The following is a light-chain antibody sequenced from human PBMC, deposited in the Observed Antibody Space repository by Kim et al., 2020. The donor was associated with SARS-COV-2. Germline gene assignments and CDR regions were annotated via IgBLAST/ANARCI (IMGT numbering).Light chain of an antibody. V-gene: IGLV4-69*01. CDR3: QTWGAGIQGV. J-gene: IGLJ3*02. Sequence: VKLTGILSSEHSPDAIAWHQQQPEKGPRYLMRLNSDGSHNKGDGIPDRFSGSSSGAERYLTISNLQSDDEGDYYCQTWGAGIQGVFGGGTRLTVL. CDR2: LNSDGSH. CDR1: SEHSPDA.